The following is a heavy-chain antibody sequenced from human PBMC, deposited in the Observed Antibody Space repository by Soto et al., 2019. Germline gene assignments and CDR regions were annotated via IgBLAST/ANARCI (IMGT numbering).Heavy chain of an antibody. V-gene: IGHV4-61*01. CDR2: MYYSGST. J-gene: IGHJ4*02. Sequence: QVQLQESGPGLVKPSETLSLTCTVSGDSVTSDTYYWSWIRQPPGKGLEWIGYMYYSGSTNYNPSLKGRVTIALDTSKNQFSLKLSSVTAADTAIYYCARGAFEVDYWGQGTLVTVSS. CDR1: GDSVTSDTYY. CDR3: ARGAFEVDY.